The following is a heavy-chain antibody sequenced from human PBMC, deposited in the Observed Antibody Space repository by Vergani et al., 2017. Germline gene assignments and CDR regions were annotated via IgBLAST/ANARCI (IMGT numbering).Heavy chain of an antibody. CDR1: GGSISSYY. J-gene: IGHJ3*02. V-gene: IGHV4-59*01. CDR3: ARDRAGYCSGGSCYGGAFDI. CDR2: IYYSGST. D-gene: IGHD2-15*01. Sequence: QVQLQESGPGLVKPSETLSLTCTVSGGSISSYYWSWIRQPPGKGLEWIGSIYYSGSTNYNPSLKSRVTISVDTSKNQFSLKLSSVTAADTAVYYCARDRAGYCSGGSCYGGAFDIWGQGTMVTVSS.